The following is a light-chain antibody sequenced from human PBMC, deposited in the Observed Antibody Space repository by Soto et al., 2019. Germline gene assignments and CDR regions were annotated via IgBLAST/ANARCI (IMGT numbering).Light chain of an antibody. V-gene: IGLV2-14*01. Sequence: QSALTQPTSAFGSLGQSITISCTGTSSDIGSYDFVSWYQHHPGKAPKLMIYEVTNRPSGVSHRFSGSKSDNTASLTISGLQAEDEADYYCSSYTRITTRWVFGGGTKLTVL. CDR3: SSYTRITTRWV. J-gene: IGLJ3*02. CDR2: EVT. CDR1: SSDIGSYDF.